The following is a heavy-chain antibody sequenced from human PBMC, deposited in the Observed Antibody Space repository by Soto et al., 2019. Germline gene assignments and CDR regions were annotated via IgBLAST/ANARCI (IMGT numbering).Heavy chain of an antibody. CDR1: GFTFSSYA. Sequence: GGSLRLSCAASGFTFSSYAMSWVRQAPGKGLEWVSAISGSGGSTYYADSVKGRFTISRDNSKNTLYLQMNSLRAEDTAVYYCAKDPTVTIYYYGMDVWGQGTMVTVSS. CDR3: AKDPTVTIYYYGMDV. J-gene: IGHJ6*02. V-gene: IGHV3-23*01. D-gene: IGHD4-4*01. CDR2: ISGSGGST.